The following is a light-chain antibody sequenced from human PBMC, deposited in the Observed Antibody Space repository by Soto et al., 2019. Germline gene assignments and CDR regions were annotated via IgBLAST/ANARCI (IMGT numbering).Light chain of an antibody. V-gene: IGLV2-14*01. CDR3: SSYTSSSTDV. CDR1: SSDVGGYDY. J-gene: IGLJ1*01. CDR2: EVS. Sequence: SSLTQPASVSGSPGQSITISFTGTSSDVGGYDYVSWYQHHPGKAPKLTIYEVSNRPSGVSNRFSGSKSGNTASLTISGLQAEDEAEYYCSSYTSSSTDVFGAGTKVTVL.